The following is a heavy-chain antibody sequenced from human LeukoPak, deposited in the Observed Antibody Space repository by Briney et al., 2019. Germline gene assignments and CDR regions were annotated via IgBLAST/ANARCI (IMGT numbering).Heavy chain of an antibody. CDR2: INPNSGGT. J-gene: IGHJ4*02. CDR3: ARRGRAEQQLVLLFDY. D-gene: IGHD6-13*01. CDR1: GYTFTGYY. V-gene: IGHV1-2*02. Sequence: ASVKVSCKASGYTFTGYYMHWVRQAPGQGLEWMGWINPNSGGTNYAQKFQGRVTMTRDTSISTAYMELSRLRSDDTAVYYCARRGRAEQQLVLLFDYWGQGTLVTVSS.